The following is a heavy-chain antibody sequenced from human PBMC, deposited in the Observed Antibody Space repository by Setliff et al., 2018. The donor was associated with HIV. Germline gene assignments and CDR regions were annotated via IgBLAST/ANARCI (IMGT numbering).Heavy chain of an antibody. Sequence: SETLSLTCNVSGDSITTTNYYWGWIRQSPGQGLQWMGSVSYRGDVYKNPSLTRRVAVSRDTSKNQFSLNLSSVTAADTAVYYCARTLGSGTFRYYFDYWGQGTLVTVSS. CDR2: VSYRGDV. D-gene: IGHD3-10*01. J-gene: IGHJ4*02. V-gene: IGHV4-39*01. CDR3: ARTLGSGTFRYYFDY. CDR1: GDSITTTNYY.